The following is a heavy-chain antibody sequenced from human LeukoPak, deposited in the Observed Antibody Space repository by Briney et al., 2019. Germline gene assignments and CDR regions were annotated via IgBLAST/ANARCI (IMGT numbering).Heavy chain of an antibody. CDR3: AELGITMIGGV. Sequence: GGSLRLSCAASGFTFSSYEMNWVRQASGKGLEWVSYISSSGSTIYYADSVKGRFTISRDNAKNSLYLQMNSLRAEDTAVYYCAELGITMIGGVWGKGTTVTISS. CDR2: ISSSGSTI. J-gene: IGHJ6*04. D-gene: IGHD3-10*02. V-gene: IGHV3-48*03. CDR1: GFTFSSYE.